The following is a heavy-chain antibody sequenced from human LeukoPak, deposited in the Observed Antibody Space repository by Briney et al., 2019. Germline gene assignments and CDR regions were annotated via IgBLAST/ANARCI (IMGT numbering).Heavy chain of an antibody. J-gene: IGHJ4*02. CDR2: IKQDGSDI. D-gene: IGHD1-26*01. CDR3: TRGGRLHPQSPY. Sequence: GESLRLSCAASGFSISTYWMSWVRQAPGQGLEWVANIKQDGSDIYYVDSVKGRFIISRDNAKNSLYLQMSSLRAEDTAVYYCTRGGRLHPQSPYWGQGTLVTVSS. V-gene: IGHV3-7*01. CDR1: GFSISTYW.